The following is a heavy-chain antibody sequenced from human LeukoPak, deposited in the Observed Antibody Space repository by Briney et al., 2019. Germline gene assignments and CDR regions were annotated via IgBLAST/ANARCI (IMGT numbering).Heavy chain of an antibody. CDR1: GFTFSNYS. CDR3: TRTNSWNDGGNPFDY. J-gene: IGHJ4*02. D-gene: IGHD1-1*01. Sequence: EASLKLSCAASGFTFSNYSIDWVRQASGKGLEWVGRISSKANSYATAFAASVKSRFTTSRDHSKKTAYLQMNSLKTEDTAVYYCTRTNSWNDGGNPFDYWGQGTLVTVSS. V-gene: IGHV3-73*01. CDR2: ISSKANSYAT.